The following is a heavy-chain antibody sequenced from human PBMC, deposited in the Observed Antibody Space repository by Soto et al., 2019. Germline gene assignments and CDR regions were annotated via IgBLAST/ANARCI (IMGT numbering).Heavy chain of an antibody. J-gene: IGHJ4*02. V-gene: IGHV4-39*01. CDR2: IYDSGST. CDR1: GVSLSSSSNY. D-gene: IGHD6-13*01. CDR3: ARLEAAAQSPCHY. Sequence: SETLSLTCTVSGVSLSSSSNYCGWLRQPPGKGLEWIGSIYDSGSTYYNPTPKSRVTISVDTSKNKFSRTLSSVTAADTAVYYCARLEAAAQSPCHYWGQGTLVPAPQ.